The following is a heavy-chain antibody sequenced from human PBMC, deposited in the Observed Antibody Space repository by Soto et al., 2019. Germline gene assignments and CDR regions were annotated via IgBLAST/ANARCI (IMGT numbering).Heavy chain of an antibody. CDR3: ARHVFITVVRGTTVTFEYYNGMDV. D-gene: IGHD3-10*01. Sequence: SETLSLTCSVSGGSLSDGDYFWSWIRQPPGKGLEWIGSMYYSGSTYYSPSLKSRVTISEDTSKNQFSLKLSSVTAADTAVYFCARHVFITVVRGTTVTFEYYNGMDVWGPGTTVTV. V-gene: IGHV4-39*01. J-gene: IGHJ6*02. CDR2: MYYSGST. CDR1: GGSLSDGDYF.